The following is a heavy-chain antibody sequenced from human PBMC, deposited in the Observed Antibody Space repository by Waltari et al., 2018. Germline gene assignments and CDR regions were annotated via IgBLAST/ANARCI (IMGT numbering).Heavy chain of an antibody. CDR1: GGSISSYY. CDR2: IYYSGST. Sequence: QVQLQESGPGLVKPSETLSLTCPVSGGSISSYYWSWIRPPPGKGLDGIGYIYYSGSTNYNPSLKSRVTISVDTSKNQFSLKLSSVTAADTAVYYCARAYCGGDCYWNNGGGYYYMDVWGKGTTVTISS. CDR3: ARAYCGGDCYWNNGGGYYYMDV. J-gene: IGHJ6*03. D-gene: IGHD2-21*01. V-gene: IGHV4-59*01.